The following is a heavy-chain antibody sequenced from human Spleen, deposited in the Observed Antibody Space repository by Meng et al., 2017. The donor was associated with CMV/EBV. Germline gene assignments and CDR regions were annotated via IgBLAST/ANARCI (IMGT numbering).Heavy chain of an antibody. CDR2: INHSGST. J-gene: IGHJ5*02. V-gene: IGHV4-34*01. Sequence: AVCGGSFSGYYWSWVRQPPGKGLEWIGEINHSGSTNYNPSLKGRVTISVDTSKNQFSLKLSSVTAADTAVYYCARRLRGRGRGWFDPWGQGTLVTVSS. D-gene: IGHD2-15*01. CDR3: ARRLRGRGRGWFDP. CDR1: GGSFSGYY.